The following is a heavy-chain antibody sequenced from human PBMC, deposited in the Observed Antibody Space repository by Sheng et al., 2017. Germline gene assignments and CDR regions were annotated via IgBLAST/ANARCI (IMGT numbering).Heavy chain of an antibody. Sequence: QVQLQQWGAGLLKPSETLSLTCAVYGGSFSGYYWSWIRQPPGKGLEWIGEINHSGSTNYNPSLKSRVTISVDTSKNQFSLKLSSVTAADTAVYYCARNPAKRYYYYYYGMDVWGQGTTVTVSS. CDR3: ARNPAKRYYYYYYGMDV. J-gene: IGHJ6*02. CDR1: GGSFSGYY. CDR2: INHSGST. V-gene: IGHV4-34*01.